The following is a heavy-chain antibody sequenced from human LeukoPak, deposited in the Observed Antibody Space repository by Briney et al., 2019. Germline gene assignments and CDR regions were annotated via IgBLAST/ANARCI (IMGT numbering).Heavy chain of an antibody. V-gene: IGHV4-39*01. CDR2: IYYSGRT. Sequence: SSETLSLTCTVSGGSISSSSDFWGWIRQPPGKGLEWIGSIYYSGRTYNNPSLKSRVTISVDTSKNQFSLKLSSVTAADTAVYYCAGHRWDGTFNFDYWGQGTLVPVSS. D-gene: IGHD1-1*01. CDR1: GGSISSSSDF. J-gene: IGHJ4*02. CDR3: AGHRWDGTFNFDY.